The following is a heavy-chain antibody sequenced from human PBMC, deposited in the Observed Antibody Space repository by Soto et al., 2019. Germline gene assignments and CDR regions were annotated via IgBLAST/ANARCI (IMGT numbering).Heavy chain of an antibody. V-gene: IGHV2-5*02. J-gene: IGHJ6*02. CDR2: IYWDDDK. CDR1: GFSLSTSGVG. D-gene: IGHD3-9*01. Sequence: GSGPTLVNPTQTLTLTCTFSGFSLSTSGVGVGWIRQPPGKALEWLALIYWDDDKRYSPSLKSRLTITKDTSKNQVVLTMTNMDPVDTPTYYCAHRLDYILTGNYYGMDVWGQGTTVTVSS. CDR3: AHRLDYILTGNYYGMDV.